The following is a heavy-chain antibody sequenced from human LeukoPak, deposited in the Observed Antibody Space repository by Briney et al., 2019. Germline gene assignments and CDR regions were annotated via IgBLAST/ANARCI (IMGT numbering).Heavy chain of an antibody. CDR1: GFTFSSYA. CDR2: LSGSGGST. D-gene: IGHD6-13*01. V-gene: IGHV3-23*01. Sequence: QPGGSLRLSCAASGFTFSSYAMSWVRQAPGKGLEWVSALSGSGGSTDYADSVKGRFTISRDNSKNTLYLQMNSLRAEDTAVYYCAKNAAAAGVNWFDPWGQGTLVTVSS. J-gene: IGHJ5*02. CDR3: AKNAAAAGVNWFDP.